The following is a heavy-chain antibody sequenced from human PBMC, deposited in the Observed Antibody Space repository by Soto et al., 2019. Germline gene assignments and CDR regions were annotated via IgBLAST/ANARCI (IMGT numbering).Heavy chain of an antibody. CDR2: ISSGGTTT. V-gene: IGHV3-23*01. J-gene: IGHJ4*02. CDR3: AKEGGSIGGWFGRKFDS. CDR1: GFTFITHA. Sequence: GGSLRLSCAASGFTFITHAMSWVRQAPGKGLEWVSSISSGGTTTFYAASVEGRFTISRDKSKNTLYLQMNSLRADDTAVYFCAKEGGSIGGWFGRKFDSWGQGTQVTVS. D-gene: IGHD3-16*01.